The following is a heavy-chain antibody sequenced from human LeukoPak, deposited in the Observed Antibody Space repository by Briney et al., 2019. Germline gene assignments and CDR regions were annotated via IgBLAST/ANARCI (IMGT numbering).Heavy chain of an antibody. D-gene: IGHD3-22*01. CDR1: GYTFTGYY. Sequence: WASVKVSCKASGYTFTGYYMHWVRQAPGQGLEWMGWINPNSGGTNYAQKFQGRVTLTRDTSISTAYMELSSLRSEDTAVYYCARDRTNYYDSSGLLDYWGQGTLVTVSS. J-gene: IGHJ4*02. CDR3: ARDRTNYYDSSGLLDY. V-gene: IGHV1-2*02. CDR2: INPNSGGT.